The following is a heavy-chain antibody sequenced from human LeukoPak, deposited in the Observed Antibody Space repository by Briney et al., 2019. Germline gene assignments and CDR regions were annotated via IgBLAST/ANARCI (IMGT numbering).Heavy chain of an antibody. CDR2: INHSGST. D-gene: IGHD3-10*01. J-gene: IGHJ4*02. CDR1: GGSFSGYY. CDR3: ATATAKGRNDY. V-gene: IGHV4-34*01. Sequence: SETLSLTCAVYGGSFSGYYWSWIRQPPGKGLEWIGEINHSGSTNYNPSLKSRVTISVDTSKNQFSLKLSSVAAADTAVYYCATATAKGRNDYWGQGTLVTVSS.